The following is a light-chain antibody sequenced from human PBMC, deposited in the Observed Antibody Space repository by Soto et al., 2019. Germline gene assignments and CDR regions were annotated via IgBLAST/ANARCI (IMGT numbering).Light chain of an antibody. V-gene: IGLV2-14*03. J-gene: IGLJ2*01. Sequence: QSALTQPASVSGSPGQSITISCTGTSSDIGGLFNFVSWYQHNPGKAPKLLIYDANVRPSGVSDRFSGSKSGNTASLTISGLQAEDEAAYFCSSYSSDATHVVFGGGTKLTVL. CDR3: SSYSSDATHVV. CDR2: DAN. CDR1: SSDIGGLFNF.